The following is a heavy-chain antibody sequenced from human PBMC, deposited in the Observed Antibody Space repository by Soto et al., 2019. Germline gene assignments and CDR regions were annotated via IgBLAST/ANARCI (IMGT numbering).Heavy chain of an antibody. CDR2: IIPTFRAT. Sequence: VQLVQSGAEVKKPGSSVKVSCKTSGGTFSSHAVSWVRQAPGQGLEWMGRIIPTFRATNYAEKFQGIVSITAEESTNTVYLELSNLRSEDTATYFCASEESSIEFCPTYCGQGTLVTVSS. CDR1: GGTFSSHA. CDR3: ASEESSIEFCPTY. J-gene: IGHJ4*02. D-gene: IGHD3-3*02. V-gene: IGHV1-69*15.